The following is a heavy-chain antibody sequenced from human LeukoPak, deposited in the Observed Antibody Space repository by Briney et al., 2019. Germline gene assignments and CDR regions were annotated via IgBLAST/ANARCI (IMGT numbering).Heavy chain of an antibody. CDR2: IIPIFGTA. V-gene: IGHV1-69*05. D-gene: IGHD5-18*01. CDR3: ARERGKGYSYSDY. Sequence: SVKFSCKASGGTFSSYAISWVRQAPGQGLEWMGGIIPIFGTANYAQKFQGRVTITTDESTSTAYMELSSLRSEDTAVYYCARERGKGYSYSDYWGQGTLVTVSS. J-gene: IGHJ4*02. CDR1: GGTFSSYA.